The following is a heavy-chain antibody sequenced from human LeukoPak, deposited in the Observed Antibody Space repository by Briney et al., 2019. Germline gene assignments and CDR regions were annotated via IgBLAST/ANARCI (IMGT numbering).Heavy chain of an antibody. CDR3: ARGGGLDV. Sequence: GGSLRLSCAASGFTFSSYWMNWARQAPGKGLEWVASINHNGNVNYYVDSEKGRFTISRDNTKNSLYLQMSNLRAEDTAVYFCARGGGLDVWGQGATVTVSS. CDR1: GFTFSSYW. V-gene: IGHV3-7*03. J-gene: IGHJ6*02. CDR2: INHNGNVN. D-gene: IGHD3-16*01.